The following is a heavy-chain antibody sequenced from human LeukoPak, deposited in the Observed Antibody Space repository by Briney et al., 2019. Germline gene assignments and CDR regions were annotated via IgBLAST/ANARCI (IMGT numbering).Heavy chain of an antibody. CDR1: GYTFTSYY. CDR3: ARGFYYDSSGYYYPLDY. Sequence: ASVKVSCEASGYTFTSYYMHWVRQAPGQGLEWMGIINPSGGSTSYAQKFQGRVTMTRDRSTGTVYMELSSLRSEDTAVYYCARGFYYDSSGYYYPLDYWGQGTLVTVSS. J-gene: IGHJ4*02. V-gene: IGHV1-46*01. CDR2: INPSGGST. D-gene: IGHD3-22*01.